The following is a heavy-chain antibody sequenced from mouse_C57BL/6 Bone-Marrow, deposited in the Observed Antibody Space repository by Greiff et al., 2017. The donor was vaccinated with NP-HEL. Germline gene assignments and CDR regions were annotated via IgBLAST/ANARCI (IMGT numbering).Heavy chain of an antibody. J-gene: IGHJ1*03. D-gene: IGHD2-5*01. CDR3: ASLYSNWYFDV. V-gene: IGHV5-2*01. CDR2: INSDGGST. CDR1: EYEFPSHD. Sequence: EVQLVESGGGLVQPGESLKLSCESNEYEFPSHDLSWVRKTPEKRLELVAAINSDGGSTYYPDTMERRFIISRENTKKTLYLQMSSLRSEDTALYYCASLYSNWYFDVWGTGTTVTVSS.